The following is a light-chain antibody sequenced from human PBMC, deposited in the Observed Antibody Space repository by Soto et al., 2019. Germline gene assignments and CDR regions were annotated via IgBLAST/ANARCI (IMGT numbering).Light chain of an antibody. V-gene: IGKV1-33*01. J-gene: IGKJ1*01. Sequence: DIQMTQSPSSLSASVGDRVTITCQASQDISNYLNWYQQKPGKATKLLIYDASNLETGVPSRFSGSGSGTDFTFTISSLQPEDIATYYCHQYDNLLWTFGQGTKVEIK. CDR3: HQYDNLLWT. CDR1: QDISNY. CDR2: DAS.